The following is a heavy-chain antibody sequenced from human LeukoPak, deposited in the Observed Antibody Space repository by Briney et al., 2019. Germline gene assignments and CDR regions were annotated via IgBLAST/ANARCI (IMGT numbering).Heavy chain of an antibody. CDR1: GFTFSSYG. CDR2: ICDDGSNK. Sequence: GGSLRLSCAASGFTFSSYGMHGVRQAPGKGLEGGAVICDDGSNKYYADSVKGRFTISRDNSKNTLYLQMNSLRAEDTAVYYCARAPFQGEPREIDYYYGMDVWGQGTTVTVSS. D-gene: IGHD1-26*01. CDR3: ARAPFQGEPREIDYYYGMDV. V-gene: IGHV3-33*01. J-gene: IGHJ6*02.